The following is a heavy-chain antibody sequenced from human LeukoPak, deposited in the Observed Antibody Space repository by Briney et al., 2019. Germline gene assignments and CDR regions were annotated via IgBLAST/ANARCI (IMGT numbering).Heavy chain of an antibody. V-gene: IGHV1-2*02. Sequence: GASVKVSCKASGYTFTDYYMHWVRQAPGQGLEWMGWINPNSGGTSYAQKFQGRVTMTRDTSISTAYMELSRLRYDDTAVYYCARDYDSSGNYGMDVWGQGTTVTVSS. D-gene: IGHD3-22*01. CDR2: INPNSGGT. CDR3: ARDYDSSGNYGMDV. J-gene: IGHJ6*02. CDR1: GYTFTDYY.